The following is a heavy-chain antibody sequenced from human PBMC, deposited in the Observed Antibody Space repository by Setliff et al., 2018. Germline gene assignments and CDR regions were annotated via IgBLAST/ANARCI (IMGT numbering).Heavy chain of an antibody. D-gene: IGHD6-13*01. CDR1: GGSISSGSDY. Sequence: SETLSLTCSVSGGSISSGSDYWTWIRQPAGKGLEWIGSIYHSGQTFYNPSLKSRATLSVDTSKNQFSLRLTSVPAADTAVYCCARGGLAAAATHWGQGTLVTVSS. V-gene: IGHV4-61*02. J-gene: IGHJ4*02. CDR3: ARGGLAAAATH. CDR2: IYHSGQT.